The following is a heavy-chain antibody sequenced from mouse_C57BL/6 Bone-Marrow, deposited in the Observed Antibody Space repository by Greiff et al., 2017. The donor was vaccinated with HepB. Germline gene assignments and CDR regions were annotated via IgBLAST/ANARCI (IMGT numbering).Heavy chain of an antibody. CDR2: IYPGDGDT. Sequence: VQLQQSGAELVKPGASVKISCKASGYAFSSYWMNWVKQRPGKGLEWIGQIYPGDGDTNYNGKFKGKATLTADKSSSTAYMQLSSLTSEDSAVYFCARRELLLYYFDYWGQGTTLTVSS. CDR1: GYAFSSYW. D-gene: IGHD6-1*01. CDR3: ARRELLLYYFDY. V-gene: IGHV1-80*01. J-gene: IGHJ2*01.